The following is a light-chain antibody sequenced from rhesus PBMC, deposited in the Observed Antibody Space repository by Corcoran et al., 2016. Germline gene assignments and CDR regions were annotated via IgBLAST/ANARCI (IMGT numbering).Light chain of an antibody. Sequence: DIVMTQTPLSLPVTPGEPASISCRSSQSLLDSEDGKTYLDWYLQKPGQSPQLLIYEVSNRASGVPDRLIGSGSDTDFTLKISRVEAEDVGVYYCMQALEFPLTFGGGTKVEIK. CDR3: MQALEFPLT. CDR2: EVS. V-gene: IGKV2-104*02. CDR1: QSLLDSEDGKTY. J-gene: IGKJ4*01.